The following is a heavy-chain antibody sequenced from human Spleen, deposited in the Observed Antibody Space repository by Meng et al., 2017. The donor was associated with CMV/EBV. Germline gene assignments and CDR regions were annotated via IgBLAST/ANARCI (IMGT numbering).Heavy chain of an antibody. V-gene: IGHV1-18*01. Sequence: FTRYNSSWVRQAPGQGLEWMGWISAYNGDTEFAQNFQGRVTMTTDTSTKTAYMELRGLRSDDTAVYYCARDGGDCSSTSCYTTWFDPWGQGTLVTVSS. CDR2: ISAYNGDT. J-gene: IGHJ5*02. CDR1: FTRYN. D-gene: IGHD2-2*02. CDR3: ARDGGDCSSTSCYTTWFDP.